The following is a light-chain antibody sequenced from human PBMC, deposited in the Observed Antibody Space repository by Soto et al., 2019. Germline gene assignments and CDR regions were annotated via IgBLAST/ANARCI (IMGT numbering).Light chain of an antibody. CDR3: GTWDSSLSVYV. Sequence: QSVLTQPPSVSAAPGQKVTISCSGSSSNIGNNDVSWYQQLPGTAPKLLIYDNDKRPSGIPDRFSGSKSGTSATLGISGLQTGDEADYYCGTWDSSLSVYVFGTGTKLPVL. CDR2: DND. J-gene: IGLJ1*01. V-gene: IGLV1-51*01. CDR1: SSNIGNND.